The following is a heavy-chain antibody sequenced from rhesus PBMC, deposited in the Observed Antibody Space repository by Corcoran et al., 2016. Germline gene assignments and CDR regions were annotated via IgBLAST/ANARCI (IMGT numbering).Heavy chain of an antibody. CDR3: ASGGPNSPF. J-gene: IGHJ4*01. CDR1: GGSIAGNY. D-gene: IGHD1-44*01. CDR2: LSEDGTT. V-gene: IGHV4-160*01. Sequence: QVQLQESGPGLVKPSETLSLTCAVSGGSIAGNYWSWIRQPPGKGLEWIGRLSEDGTTHYNPFLKSLVTISPYTARNQFSLKLNSVTAADTAVYYCASGGPNSPFWGQGVLVIVSS.